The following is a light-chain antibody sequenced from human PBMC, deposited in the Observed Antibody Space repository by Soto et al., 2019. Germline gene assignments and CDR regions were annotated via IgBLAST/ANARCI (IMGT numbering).Light chain of an antibody. Sequence: EIQLTQSPGTLSLSPGERATLSCRASQYVGTRLAWYQHKPGQAPRLLIYYTSNRATGIPARFSGSGSGTDFTLTISSLAPEDFAIYYCHQRQSWPRTFGQGTKVDIK. CDR2: YTS. J-gene: IGKJ1*01. CDR1: QYVGTR. CDR3: HQRQSWPRT. V-gene: IGKV3-11*01.